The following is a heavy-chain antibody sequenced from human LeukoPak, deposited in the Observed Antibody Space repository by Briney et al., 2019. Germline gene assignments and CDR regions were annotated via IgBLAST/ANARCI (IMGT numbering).Heavy chain of an antibody. D-gene: IGHD3-22*01. J-gene: IGHJ3*02. CDR3: ARVPTNYYDSSGLDAFDI. CDR1: GGSISSYY. Sequence: SETLSLTCTVSGGSISSYYWGWIRQSPGKGLECIGYTYYSGSTNYNPSLKSRVTISVDTSKNQFSLKLSSVTAADTAVYYCARVPTNYYDSSGLDAFDIWGQGTMVTVSS. V-gene: IGHV4-59*12. CDR2: TYYSGST.